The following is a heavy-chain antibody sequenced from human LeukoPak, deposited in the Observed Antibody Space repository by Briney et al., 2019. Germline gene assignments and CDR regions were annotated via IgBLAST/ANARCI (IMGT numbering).Heavy chain of an antibody. CDR2: IYYSGST. D-gene: IGHD3-10*01. J-gene: IGHJ3*02. Sequence: SETLSLTCTVSGGSISSYYWSWIRQPPGEGLGWSGYIYYSGSTNYNPSLKSRVTISVDTSKNQFSLKLSSVTATDTAVYYCARTILWFGEFPDAFDIWGQGTMVTVSS. CDR1: GGSISSYY. V-gene: IGHV4-59*01. CDR3: ARTILWFGEFPDAFDI.